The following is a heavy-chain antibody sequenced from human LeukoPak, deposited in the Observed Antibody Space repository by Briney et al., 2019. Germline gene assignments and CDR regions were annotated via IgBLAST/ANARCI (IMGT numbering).Heavy chain of an antibody. V-gene: IGHV1-18*01. Sequence: ASVNVSCKASGYTFTSYGISWVRQAPGQGLEWMGWISTYNGNTNYAQKLQGRVTMTRDTSTSTVYMELSSLRSEDTAVYYCARVRSDGDGWFDPWGQGTLVTVSS. CDR1: GYTFTSYG. CDR3: ARVRSDGDGWFDP. CDR2: ISTYNGNT. D-gene: IGHD4-17*01. J-gene: IGHJ5*02.